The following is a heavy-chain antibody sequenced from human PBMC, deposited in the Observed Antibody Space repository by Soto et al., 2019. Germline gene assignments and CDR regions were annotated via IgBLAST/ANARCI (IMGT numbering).Heavy chain of an antibody. CDR3: ARGGHSGYDFNY. CDR1: GYTFTSYA. V-gene: IGHV1-3*01. Sequence: ASVKVSCKASGYTFTSYAMHWVRQAPGQRLEWMGWINAGNGNTKYSQKFQGRVTITRDTSASKAYMGLGSLRSEDTAVYYCARGGHSGYDFNYWGQGTLVTVSS. D-gene: IGHD5-12*01. J-gene: IGHJ4*02. CDR2: INAGNGNT.